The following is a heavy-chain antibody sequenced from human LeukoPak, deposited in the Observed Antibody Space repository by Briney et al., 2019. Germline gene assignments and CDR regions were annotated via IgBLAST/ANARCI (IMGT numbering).Heavy chain of an antibody. V-gene: IGHV3-23*01. CDR3: AKSEALRFLEWLFGY. J-gene: IGHJ4*02. CDR2: ISGSSGST. D-gene: IGHD3-3*01. CDR1: GFTFSNYA. Sequence: GGSLRLSCAASGFTFSNYAMSWVRQAPGKGLEWVSAISGSSGSTYYADSVKGRFTISRDNSKNTLYLQVNSLRAEDTAVYYCAKSEALRFLEWLFGYWGQGTLVTVSS.